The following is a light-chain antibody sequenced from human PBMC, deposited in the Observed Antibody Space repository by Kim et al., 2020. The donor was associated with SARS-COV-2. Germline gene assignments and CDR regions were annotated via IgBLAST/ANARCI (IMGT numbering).Light chain of an antibody. V-gene: IGKV3-20*01. CDR3: QQYSTSPHT. CDR1: QSVSSNY. CDR2: GAS. Sequence: SPGKRATLSCRASQSVSSNYVAWYQQKPGQAPRLLIYGASSRATGIPDRFSGSGSGTDFTLTIRRLEPEDFAVYYCQQYSTSPHTFGQGTKVDIK. J-gene: IGKJ1*01.